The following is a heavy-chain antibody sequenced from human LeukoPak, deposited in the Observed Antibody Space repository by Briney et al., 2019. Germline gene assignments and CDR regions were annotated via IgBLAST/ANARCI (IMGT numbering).Heavy chain of an antibody. D-gene: IGHD4-23*01. J-gene: IGHJ4*02. Sequence: GGSLRLSCAASGFTFSNFWMNWVRQTPGKGLELVANIKQDGGEKYYLDSVKGRFTISRDNAKNSLYLQMNSLSDQPTALYYCAKPAPRGGNEYYYDYWVQGTLVTVSS. CDR1: GFTFSNFW. CDR3: AKPAPRGGNEYYYDY. V-gene: IGHV3-7*05. CDR2: IKQDGGEK.